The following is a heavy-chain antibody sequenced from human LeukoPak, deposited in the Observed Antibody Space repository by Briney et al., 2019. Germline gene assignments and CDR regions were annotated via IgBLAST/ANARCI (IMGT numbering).Heavy chain of an antibody. CDR1: GLTFSSYW. CDR2: IKEDGSEK. Sequence: GGSLRLSCAASGLTFSSYWVSWVRQAPGEGLEWVANIKEDGSEKYYVDSVKGRFTISRDNAKKSLYLQMNSLRAEDTAVYYCARRPGGYYDTNGILEYFDSWGQGTLVTVSS. J-gene: IGHJ4*02. CDR3: ARRPGGYYDTNGILEYFDS. D-gene: IGHD3-22*01. V-gene: IGHV3-7*01.